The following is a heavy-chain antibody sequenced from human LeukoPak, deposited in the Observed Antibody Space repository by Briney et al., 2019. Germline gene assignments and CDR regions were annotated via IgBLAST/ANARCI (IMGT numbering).Heavy chain of an antibody. CDR1: GFTFSSYA. CDR2: ISYDGSNK. CDR3: ARETDPYHFDY. V-gene: IGHV3-30-3*01. Sequence: GGSLRLSCAASGFTFSSYAMHWVRQAPGKGLEWVAVISYDGSNKYYADSVKGRFTISRDNSKITLYLQMNSLRAEDTAVYYCARETDPYHFDYWGQGTLVTVSS. J-gene: IGHJ4*02. D-gene: IGHD2-2*02.